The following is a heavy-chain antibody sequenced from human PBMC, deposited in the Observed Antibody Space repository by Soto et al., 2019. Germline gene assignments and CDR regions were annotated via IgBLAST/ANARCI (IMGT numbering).Heavy chain of an antibody. CDR3: ARYTQEDFWSGYYRDY. CDR2: ISSRSSTI. Sequence: EVQLVESGGGLVQPGGSLRLSCAASGFTFSSYSRNWVRQATGKELEWVSYISSRSSTIYYADSVKGRFTISRDNAKNSLYLQMNSLRDEDTAVYYCARYTQEDFWSGYYRDYLGQGTLVTVSS. V-gene: IGHV3-48*02. D-gene: IGHD3-3*01. J-gene: IGHJ4*02. CDR1: GFTFSSYS.